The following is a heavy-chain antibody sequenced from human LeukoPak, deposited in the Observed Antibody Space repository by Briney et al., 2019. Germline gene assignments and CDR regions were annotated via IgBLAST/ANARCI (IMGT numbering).Heavy chain of an antibody. V-gene: IGHV6-1*01. CDR2: TYYRSKWYN. CDR1: GDTVSSNTAS. J-gene: IGHJ4*02. Sequence: SQTLSLTCAISGDTVSSNTASWNWIRQSPSRGFEWLGRTYYRSKWYNDYAVSVKSRITINADTSTNQFSLHLNSVTPEDAAVYFCARDFDYWGQGTLVTVSS. CDR3: ARDFDY.